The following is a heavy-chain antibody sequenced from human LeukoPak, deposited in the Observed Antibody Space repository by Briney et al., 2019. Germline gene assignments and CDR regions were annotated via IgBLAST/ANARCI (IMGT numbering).Heavy chain of an antibody. D-gene: IGHD1-26*01. CDR2: ISASATTI. CDR3: AKGRKGVGAASFAYYYGMDV. CDR1: GFTFSDYY. Sequence: TGGSLRLSCAASGFTFSDYYMTWIRQAPGKGLEWVSYISASATTIYYADSVKGRFTISRDNAKNSLYLQMNSLRAEDTAVYYCAKGRKGVGAASFAYYYGMDVWGQGTTVTVSS. V-gene: IGHV3-11*01. J-gene: IGHJ6*02.